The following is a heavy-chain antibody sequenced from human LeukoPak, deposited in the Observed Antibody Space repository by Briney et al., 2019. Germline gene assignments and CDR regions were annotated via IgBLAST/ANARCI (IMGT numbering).Heavy chain of an antibody. Sequence: GGSLRLSCAASGFTFSSYAMHWVRQAPGKGLEWVAVISYDGSNKYYADSVKGRFTISRDNSKNTLYLQMNSLRAEDTAVYYCAREVRRGSDYFDYWGQGTLVTVSS. CDR1: GFTFSSYA. V-gene: IGHV3-30-3*01. D-gene: IGHD1-26*01. J-gene: IGHJ4*02. CDR3: AREVRRGSDYFDY. CDR2: ISYDGSNK.